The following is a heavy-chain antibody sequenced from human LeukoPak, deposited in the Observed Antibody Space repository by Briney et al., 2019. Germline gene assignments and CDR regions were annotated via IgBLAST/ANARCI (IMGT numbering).Heavy chain of an antibody. CDR1: GYTLTELS. V-gene: IGHV1-24*01. CDR3: ATDQQQLEKPPAY. CDR2: FDPEDGET. J-gene: IGHJ4*02. Sequence: ASVKVSCKVSGYTLTELSMHWVRQAPGKGLEWMGGFDPEDGETIYAQKFQGRVTTTEDTSTDTAYMELSSLRSEDTAVYYCATDQQQLEKPPAYWGQGTLVTVSS. D-gene: IGHD6-13*01.